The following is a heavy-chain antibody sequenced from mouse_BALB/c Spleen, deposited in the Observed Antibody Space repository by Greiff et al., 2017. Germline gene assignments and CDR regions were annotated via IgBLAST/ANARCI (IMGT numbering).Heavy chain of an antibody. D-gene: IGHD1-2*01. Sequence: DVKLQESGPGLVKPSQSLSLTCTVTGYSITSDYAWNWIRQSPGNKLEWMGYISYSGSTSYNPSLKSRISITRDTSKNQFFLQLNSVTTEDTATYYCARGTATSYFDYWGQGTTLTVSS. CDR2: ISYSGST. V-gene: IGHV3-2*02. J-gene: IGHJ2*01. CDR1: GYSITSDYA. CDR3: ARGTATSYFDY.